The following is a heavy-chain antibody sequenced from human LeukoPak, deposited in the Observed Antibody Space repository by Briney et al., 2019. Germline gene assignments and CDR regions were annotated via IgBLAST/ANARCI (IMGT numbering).Heavy chain of an antibody. D-gene: IGHD3-16*02. CDR2: IYYSGST. V-gene: IGHV4-31*03. Sequence: SETLSLTCTVSGGSISSGGYYWSWIRQHPGKGLEWIGYIYYSGSTYYNPSLKSRVTISVDTSKNQFSLKLSSVTAADTAVYYCARGRDDYVWGSYRQFGQFDYWGQGTLVTVSS. CDR1: GGSISSGGYY. CDR3: ARGRDDYVWGSYRQFGQFDY. J-gene: IGHJ4*02.